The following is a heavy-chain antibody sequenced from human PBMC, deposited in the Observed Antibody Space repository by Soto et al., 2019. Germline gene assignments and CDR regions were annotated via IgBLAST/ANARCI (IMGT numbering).Heavy chain of an antibody. CDR3: ARQGPGGY. Sequence: EVQLVQSGAEVKKPGESLKISCKGSGYSFSTYWIAWVRQMPGKGLEWMGIIFPGDSETRYSPSFQGQVTISAAKSISTAYLQWTSLKSSDSAIYYCARQGPGGYWGQGTLVTVSS. V-gene: IGHV5-51*01. CDR2: IFPGDSET. CDR1: GYSFSTYW. J-gene: IGHJ4*02.